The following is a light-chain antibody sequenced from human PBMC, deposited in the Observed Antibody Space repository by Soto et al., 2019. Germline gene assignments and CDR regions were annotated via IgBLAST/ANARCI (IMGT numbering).Light chain of an antibody. V-gene: IGLV2-14*01. CDR1: SSDVGAYNY. CDR2: EVT. J-gene: IGLJ1*01. Sequence: QSALTQPASVSASPGQSITISCTGTSSDVGAYNYVSWYQQHPGKAPKLMIYEVTNRPSGVSNRFSGSKSGNTASLTISGLQAEDEADYYCTSYTRSSTYVFGTRTQLTVL. CDR3: TSYTRSSTYV.